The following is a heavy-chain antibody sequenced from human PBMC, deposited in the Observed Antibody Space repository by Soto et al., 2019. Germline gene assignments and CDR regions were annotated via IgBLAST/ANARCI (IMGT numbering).Heavy chain of an antibody. D-gene: IGHD1-7*01. J-gene: IGHJ4*02. Sequence: SLKISCQASGFNFDNYGMHWVRQAPGKGLEWVAVITYDGSFQYYADSVKGRFTISRDNSKNTLFLHLNTLKPEDTAVYHCAKDRVGGTFYTPLGFWGQGTLVTVSS. V-gene: IGHV3-30*18. CDR1: GFNFDNYG. CDR3: AKDRVGGTFYTPLGF. CDR2: ITYDGSFQ.